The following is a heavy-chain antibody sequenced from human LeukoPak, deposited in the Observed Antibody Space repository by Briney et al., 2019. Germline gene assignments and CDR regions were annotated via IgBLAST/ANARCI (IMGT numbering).Heavy chain of an antibody. J-gene: IGHJ6*03. CDR1: GFSFDSHA. Sequence: GGTLRLSCAASGFSFDSHAMNWVRQAPGKGLEWISTITFSGPYTYYKDSVKGRFTISRDNSKNTRFLQMSSLRAEDTAVYYCARGPLTSSNYYMDVWGRGTTVPVS. CDR3: ARGPLTSSNYYMDV. CDR2: ITFSGPYT. D-gene: IGHD4/OR15-4a*01. V-gene: IGHV3-23*01.